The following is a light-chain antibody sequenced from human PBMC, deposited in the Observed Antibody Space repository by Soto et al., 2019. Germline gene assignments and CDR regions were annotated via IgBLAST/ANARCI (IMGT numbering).Light chain of an antibody. J-gene: IGKJ5*01. V-gene: IGKV3-15*01. Sequence: EIVMTKSPDTLSVSPGERVTLSCRASQSVSSNLAWYQQQPGQAPRLLIYDASTRATAIPARFSGSGSGTEFNLTISSLHSKDFTVFFSQQYEQWPITFGQGTRLE. CDR3: QQYEQWPIT. CDR1: QSVSSN. CDR2: DAS.